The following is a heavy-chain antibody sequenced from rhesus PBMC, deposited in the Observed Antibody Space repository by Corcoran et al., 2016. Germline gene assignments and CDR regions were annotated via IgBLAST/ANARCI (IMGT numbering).Heavy chain of an antibody. CDR1: GYSISRGYY. Sequence: QVQLQESGPGLVKPSETLSLICAVSGYSISRGYYWGWIRQPPGKGLEYIGYISGSNGTTYYSPSLKSQVTISKDTSKNQFSLKLSSVTAADTAVYCCARGTWIQIPDYWGQGVLVTVSS. J-gene: IGHJ4*01. CDR2: ISGSNGTT. CDR3: ARGTWIQIPDY. V-gene: IGHV4-99*02. D-gene: IGHD5-12*01.